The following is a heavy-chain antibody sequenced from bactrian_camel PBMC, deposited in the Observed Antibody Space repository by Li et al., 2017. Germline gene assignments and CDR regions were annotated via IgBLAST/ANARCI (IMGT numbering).Heavy chain of an antibody. D-gene: IGHD6*01. J-gene: IGHJ6*01. Sequence: HVQLVESGGGSVQSGGSLRLSCVASGRIRTEYCMAWFRQAPGREREGVAAIDSEGNTSYTDSVKCRFTISKDNAKNTLNLQMNGLKPEDTAMYYCAMSCTVDFPIVLTLVPGTRGPRSPSP. CDR1: GRIRTEYC. V-gene: IGHV3S53*01. CDR2: IDSEGNT. CDR3: AMSCTVDFPIVLTLVP.